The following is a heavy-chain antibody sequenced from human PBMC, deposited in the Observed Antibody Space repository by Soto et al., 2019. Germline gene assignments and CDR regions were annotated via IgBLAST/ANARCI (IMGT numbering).Heavy chain of an antibody. CDR2: MSVSNGNT. V-gene: IGHV1-18*01. Sequence: QVQLVQSGSEVKNSGASVKVSCKASGYTFTSYGFSWVRQAPGQGLEWMGWMSVSNGNTNYAQQLQGRVTMTKDTTTSTYYMELRSLRVDNPATYYRARDSGRYCSDGVWYEGYYDYASDVWGQGTTVTVS. D-gene: IGHD2-8*01. J-gene: IGHJ6*02. CDR1: GYTFTSYG. CDR3: ARDSGRYCSDGVWYEGYYDYASDV.